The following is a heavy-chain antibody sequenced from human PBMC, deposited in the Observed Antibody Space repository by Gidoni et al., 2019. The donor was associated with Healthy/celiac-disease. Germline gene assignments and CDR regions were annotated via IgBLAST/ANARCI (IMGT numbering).Heavy chain of an antibody. J-gene: IGHJ4*02. D-gene: IGHD1-20*01. V-gene: IGHV3-23*01. CDR2: ISGSGGST. CDR1: RFTFSSYA. Sequence: EVQLLESAGGLVQPGGSLRLSCAASRFTFSSYAMSWVRQAPGNGLEWVSAISGSGGSTYYADSVKGRFTISRDNSKNTLYLQMNSLRAEDTAVYYCAKDRDNWNYFDYWGQGTLVTVSS. CDR3: AKDRDNWNYFDY.